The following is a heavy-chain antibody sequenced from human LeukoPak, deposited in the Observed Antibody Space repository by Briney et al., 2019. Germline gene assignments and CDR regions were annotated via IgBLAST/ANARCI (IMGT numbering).Heavy chain of an antibody. CDR1: GFTFSSYG. CDR2: ISNDGSNK. J-gene: IGHJ3*02. V-gene: IGHV3-30*18. Sequence: GRSLRLSCVASGFTFSSYGMHWVRQAPGKGLEWVAVISNDGSNKYYADSVKGRFIISRDNSKNTLYLQMNSLRAEDTAVYYCAKGRGAFDIWGQGTMVTVSS. CDR3: AKGRGAFDI. D-gene: IGHD3-10*01.